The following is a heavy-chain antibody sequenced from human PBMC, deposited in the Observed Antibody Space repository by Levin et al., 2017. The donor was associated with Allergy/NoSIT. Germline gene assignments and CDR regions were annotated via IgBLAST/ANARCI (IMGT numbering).Heavy chain of an antibody. CDR1: GFTFSDYY. CDR3: ARVDDYGDYVPVGPFDY. CDR2: ISSSGSTI. V-gene: IGHV3-11*01. J-gene: IGHJ4*02. D-gene: IGHD4-17*01. Sequence: GGSLRLSCAASGFTFSDYYMSWIRQAPGKGLEWVSYISSSGSTIYYADSVKGRFTISRDNAKNSLYLQMNSLRAEDTAVYYCARVDDYGDYVPVGPFDYWGQGTLVTVSS.